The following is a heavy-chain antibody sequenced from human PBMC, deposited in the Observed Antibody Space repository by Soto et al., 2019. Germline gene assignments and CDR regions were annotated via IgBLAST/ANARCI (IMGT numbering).Heavy chain of an antibody. D-gene: IGHD6-13*01. Sequence: QVQLVESGGGVVQPGRSLRLSCAASGFTFSSYGMHWVRQAPGKGLEWVAVISYDGSNKYYADSVKGRFTISRDNSKNTLYLQMNSLRAEDTAVYYWAKGGIADYYGMDVWGQGTTVTVSS. V-gene: IGHV3-30*18. CDR1: GFTFSSYG. CDR2: ISYDGSNK. CDR3: AKGGIADYYGMDV. J-gene: IGHJ6*02.